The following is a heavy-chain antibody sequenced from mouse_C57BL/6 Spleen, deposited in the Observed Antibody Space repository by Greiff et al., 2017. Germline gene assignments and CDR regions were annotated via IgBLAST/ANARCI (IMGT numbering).Heavy chain of an antibody. D-gene: IGHD2-10*02. CDR2: IWSYGST. Sequence: VMLVESGPGLVAPSQSLSITCTVSGFSLTSYGVHWVRQPPGKGLEWLVVIWSYGSTTYNSAHRSRLNTSKNNYKRQFLLKMKSHRTDDTAINYCARHGSIYWYFDVWGTGTTVTVSS. J-gene: IGHJ1*03. V-gene: IGHV2-6-1*01. CDR1: GFSLTSYG. CDR3: ARHGSIYWYFDV.